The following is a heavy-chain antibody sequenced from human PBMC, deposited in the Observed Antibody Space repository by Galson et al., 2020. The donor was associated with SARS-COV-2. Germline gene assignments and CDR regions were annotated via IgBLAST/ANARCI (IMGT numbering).Heavy chain of an antibody. D-gene: IGHD3-22*01. CDR3: ARLPPDESRDSSVTPYYFYYLDV. V-gene: IGHV1-18*01. Sequence: ASVKVSCQASGYTFVNYAIAWVRQAPGQGLEWVGWVSPYTGKTDYAEDLQGRVAITADTSSDTSHLFLRGLRSDDTAVYYCARLPPDESRDSSVTPYYFYYLDVWGTGTTVIVSS. CDR1: GYTFVNYA. J-gene: IGHJ6*03. CDR2: VSPYTGKT.